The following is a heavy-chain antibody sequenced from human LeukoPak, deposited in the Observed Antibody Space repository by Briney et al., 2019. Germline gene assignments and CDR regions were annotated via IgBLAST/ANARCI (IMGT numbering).Heavy chain of an antibody. CDR2: ISSSSSYI. D-gene: IGHD2-2*01. CDR1: GYTFSSYS. J-gene: IGHJ6*02. Sequence: GGSLRLSCAASGYTFSSYSMNWVRQAPGKGLEWVSSISSSSSYIYYADSVKGRFTISRDNAKNSLYLQMNSLRAEDTAVYYCARDRGVVTAAIYYYYYYGMDVWGQGTTVTVSS. CDR3: ARDRGVVTAAIYYYYYYGMDV. V-gene: IGHV3-21*01.